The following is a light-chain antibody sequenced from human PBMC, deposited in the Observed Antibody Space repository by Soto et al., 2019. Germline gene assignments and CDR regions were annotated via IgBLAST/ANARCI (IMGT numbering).Light chain of an antibody. V-gene: IGKV1-5*03. Sequence: DIQMTQSPSTLSASVGDTVTITCRASQSLSYWLAWYQQKPGQAPKLLIHKASTLESGVPSRFSGSGSGTEFTLPISSLQPDDFATFYCQQYDRFPYSFGQGTKLEIK. J-gene: IGKJ2*03. CDR2: KAS. CDR1: QSLSYW. CDR3: QQYDRFPYS.